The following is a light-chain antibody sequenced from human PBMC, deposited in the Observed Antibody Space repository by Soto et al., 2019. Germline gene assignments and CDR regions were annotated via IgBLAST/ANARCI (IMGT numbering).Light chain of an antibody. CDR3: QQRSNWHPIT. J-gene: IGKJ5*01. CDR2: DAS. Sequence: EILLTQSPGTLSLSPGERATLSCRASQGIGYTLAWYQHKPGQAPRLLIYDASNRATGIPARFSGSGSGTDFSLTISSLEHEDFAVYYCQQRSNWHPITFGQGTRLEIK. V-gene: IGKV3D-11*01. CDR1: QGIGYT.